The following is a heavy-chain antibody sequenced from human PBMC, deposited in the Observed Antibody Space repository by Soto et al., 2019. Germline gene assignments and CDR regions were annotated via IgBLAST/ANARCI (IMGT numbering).Heavy chain of an antibody. J-gene: IGHJ4*02. Sequence: GGSLRLSCAASGFTFSSYAMSWVRQAPGKGLEWVSAISGSGGSTYYADSVEGRFTISRDNSKNTLYLQMNSLRAEDTAVYYVLFGELHPSDYWGQGTLVTVSS. CDR1: GFTFSSYA. D-gene: IGHD3-10*01. CDR3: LFGELHPSDY. V-gene: IGHV3-23*01. CDR2: ISGSGGST.